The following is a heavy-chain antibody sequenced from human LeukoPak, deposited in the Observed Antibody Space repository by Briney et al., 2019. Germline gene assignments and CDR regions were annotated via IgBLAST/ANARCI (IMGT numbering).Heavy chain of an antibody. D-gene: IGHD3-10*01. V-gene: IGHV6-1*01. CDR2: TYYRSTWIN. Sequence: SQTLSLTFTISGDSVSSNDASWHWIRQSPSRGLEWLGRTYYRSTWINEYASSVKSRITISPDTSKNQFLLQLNSVTPEDTAVYYCARDPGDHTYYHGIFDYWGQGTLVTVSS. CDR1: GDSVSSNDAS. CDR3: ARDPGDHTYYHGIFDY. J-gene: IGHJ4*02.